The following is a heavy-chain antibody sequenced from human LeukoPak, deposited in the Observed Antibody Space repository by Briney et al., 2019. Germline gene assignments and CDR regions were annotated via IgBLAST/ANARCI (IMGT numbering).Heavy chain of an antibody. CDR1: RDSPTWTTSY. CDR3: ALGGGSYARDY. Sequence: SQTLSLTCTVSRDSPTWTTSYTGCIRQPAGKGLEWIGRIYASGSTSYNPSLKSRATISVDTSKNQFSLKLSSVTAADTAIYYCALGGGSYARDYWGRGTLVTVSS. D-gene: IGHD1-26*01. V-gene: IGHV4-61*02. J-gene: IGHJ4*02. CDR2: IYASGST.